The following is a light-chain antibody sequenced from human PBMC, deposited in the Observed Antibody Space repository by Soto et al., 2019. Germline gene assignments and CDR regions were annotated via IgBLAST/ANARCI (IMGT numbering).Light chain of an antibody. V-gene: IGKV3-20*01. J-gene: IGKJ3*01. CDR3: QQFGVSPLFT. CDR2: AAS. Sequence: EIVLTQSPGTLSLSPGERATLSCRASQTISSSYLAWYQQKPGQAPRLLIYAASTRATGIPDRFSGSGSGTDFTLTINRLEPEDFAVYFCQQFGVSPLFTFGPGTKVDIK. CDR1: QTISSSY.